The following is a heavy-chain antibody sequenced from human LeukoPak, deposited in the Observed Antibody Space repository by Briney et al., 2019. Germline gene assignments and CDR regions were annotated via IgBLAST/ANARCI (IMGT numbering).Heavy chain of an antibody. D-gene: IGHD2-15*01. V-gene: IGHV3-7*03. Sequence: PGGSLRLSCAASRFTFSSYWMSWVRQAPGKGLEWVANIKQDGSEKYYVDSVKGRFTISRDNAKNSLYLQMNSLRAEDTAVYYCASEGGYCSGGSCFVDYWGQGTLVTVSS. J-gene: IGHJ4*02. CDR1: RFTFSSYW. CDR3: ASEGGYCSGGSCFVDY. CDR2: IKQDGSEK.